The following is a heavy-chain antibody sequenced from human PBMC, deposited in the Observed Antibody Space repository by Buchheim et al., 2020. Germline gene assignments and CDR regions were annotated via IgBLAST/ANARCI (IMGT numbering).Heavy chain of an antibody. V-gene: IGHV3-33*01. J-gene: IGHJ6*02. D-gene: IGHD6-6*01. Sequence: QVQLVESGGGVVQPGRSLRLSCAASGFTFSSYCMHWVRQAPGKGLEWVAVIWDDGSNKYYADSVKGRFTISRDNSKNTLYLQMNSLRAENTAEYYCARDFSIAARAGYYYYYGMDVWGQGTT. CDR2: IWDDGSNK. CDR3: ARDFSIAARAGYYYYYGMDV. CDR1: GFTFSSYC.